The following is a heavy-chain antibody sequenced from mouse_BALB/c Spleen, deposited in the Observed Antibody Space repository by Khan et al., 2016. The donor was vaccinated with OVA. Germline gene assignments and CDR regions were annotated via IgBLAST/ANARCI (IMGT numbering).Heavy chain of an antibody. D-gene: IGHD2-12*01. V-gene: IGHV1-5*01. CDR3: GRGGYSSFDY. Sequence: VQLKESGTVLARPGASVKMSCKASGYSFTSYLIHWIKQRPGQGLEWIGDIYPGNGDTTYTQKFKDKAKLTAGTSANTAYMELSSLTNEDSAVYYCGRGGYSSFDYWGQGTLVTVSA. CDR2: IYPGNGDT. J-gene: IGHJ3*01. CDR1: GYSFTSYL.